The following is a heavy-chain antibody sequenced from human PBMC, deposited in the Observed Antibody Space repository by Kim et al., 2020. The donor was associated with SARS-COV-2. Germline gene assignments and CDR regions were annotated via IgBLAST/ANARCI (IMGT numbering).Heavy chain of an antibody. CDR3: ARAIGIVGEYYYYGMDV. J-gene: IGHJ6*02. V-gene: IGHV3-33*01. D-gene: IGHD3-22*01. CDR1: GFTFSTYG. Sequence: GGSLRLSCIASGFTFSTYGMHWVRQAPGKGLEWVAVIWYDGRYKYYGDSVKGRFTISRDNSKNTVYLQMNSLRAEDTALYYCARAIGIVGEYYYYGMDVWGQGTTVTVSS. CDR2: IWYDGRYK.